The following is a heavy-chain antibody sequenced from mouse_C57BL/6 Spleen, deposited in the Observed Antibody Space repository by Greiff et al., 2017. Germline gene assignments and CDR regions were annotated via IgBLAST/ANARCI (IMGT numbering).Heavy chain of an antibody. Sequence: QVQLKQPGAELVMPGASVKLSCKASGYTFTSYWMPWVKQRPGQGLEWIGEIDPSDSYTNYTQKFKGKSTLTVDKSSSTAYMQLSSLTSEDSAVYYCARPFAYWGQGTLVTVSA. CDR3: ARPFAY. CDR1: GYTFTSYW. CDR2: IDPSDSYT. J-gene: IGHJ3*01. V-gene: IGHV1-69*01.